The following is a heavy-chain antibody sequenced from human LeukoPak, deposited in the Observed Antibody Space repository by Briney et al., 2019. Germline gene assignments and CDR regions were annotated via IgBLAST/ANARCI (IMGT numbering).Heavy chain of an antibody. V-gene: IGHV4-59*01. CDR2: IYYSGST. CDR1: GGSISSYY. CDR3: AGGGLNWNDQVNFDY. Sequence: SETLPLTCTVSGGSISSYYWSWIRQPPGKGLEWIGYIYYSGSTNYNPSLKSRVTISVDTSKNQFSLKLSSVTAADTAVYYCAGGGLNWNDQVNFDYWGQGTLVTVSS. J-gene: IGHJ4*02. D-gene: IGHD1-20*01.